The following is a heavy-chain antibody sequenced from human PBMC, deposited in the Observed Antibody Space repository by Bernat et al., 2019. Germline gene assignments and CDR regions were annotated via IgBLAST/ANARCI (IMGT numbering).Heavy chain of an antibody. Sequence: VQLVESGGGVVQPGRSLRLSCAASGFTFSSYAMHWVRQAPGKGLEWVAVISYDGSNKYYADSVKGRFTISRDNSKNTLYLQMNSLRAEDTAVYYCACGSSGWYKPLDYWGQGTLVTVSS. V-gene: IGHV3-30*01. CDR2: ISYDGSNK. CDR1: GFTFSSYA. D-gene: IGHD6-19*01. J-gene: IGHJ4*02. CDR3: ACGSSGWYKPLDY.